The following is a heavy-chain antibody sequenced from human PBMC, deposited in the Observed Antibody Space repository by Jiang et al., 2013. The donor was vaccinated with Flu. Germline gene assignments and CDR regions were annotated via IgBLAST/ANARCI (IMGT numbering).Heavy chain of an antibody. CDR3: ASTIYYYDTSSDAFDI. Sequence: GSGLVKPSETLSLTCTVSGDSISSYYWSWIRQPPGKGLEWIGYIYYSGSTNYNPSLKSRVTISVDTSKNQFSLKLSSVTAADTAVYYCASTIYYYDTSSDAFDIWGQGTMVTVSS. J-gene: IGHJ3*02. D-gene: IGHD3-22*01. CDR2: IYYSGST. CDR1: GDSISSYY. V-gene: IGHV4-59*01.